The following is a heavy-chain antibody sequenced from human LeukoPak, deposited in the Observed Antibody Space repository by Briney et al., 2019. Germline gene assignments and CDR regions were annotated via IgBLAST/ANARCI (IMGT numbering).Heavy chain of an antibody. CDR1: GGSISSSNYY. Sequence: SETLSLTCTVSGGSISSSNYYWDWIRQPPGKGLEWIGSIYYSGSTYYNPSLKSRVTISVDTSKNQFSLKLSSVTAADTAVYYCARGKTYYYDSSGYSHAFDIWGQGTMVTVSS. D-gene: IGHD3-22*01. V-gene: IGHV4-39*07. CDR3: ARGKTYYYDSSGYSHAFDI. J-gene: IGHJ3*02. CDR2: IYYSGST.